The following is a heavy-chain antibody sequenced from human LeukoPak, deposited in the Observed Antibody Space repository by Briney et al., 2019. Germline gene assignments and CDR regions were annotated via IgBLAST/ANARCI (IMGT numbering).Heavy chain of an antibody. CDR2: IIPILGIA. V-gene: IGHV1-69*04. Sequence: SVKVSCKASGGTFSSYAISWVRQAPGQGLEWMGRIIPILGIANYAQKFQGRVTITADKSTSTAYMELSSLRSEDTAVYYCARETPGYYGSGSWPIIDYWGQGTLVTVSS. CDR3: ARETPGYYGSGSWPIIDY. D-gene: IGHD3-10*01. CDR1: GGTFSSYA. J-gene: IGHJ4*02.